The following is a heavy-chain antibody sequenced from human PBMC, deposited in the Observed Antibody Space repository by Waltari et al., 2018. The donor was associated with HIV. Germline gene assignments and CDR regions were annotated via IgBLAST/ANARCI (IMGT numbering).Heavy chain of an antibody. J-gene: IGHJ3*02. Sequence: HVQLVQSGAEVRKPGASVTVSCQTSGYTFTAYSIHWVRQAPGQGPEWMGWIYPNSGDTHFAEKFQGRVTLTRDTSIRTAYVEVSNLRSDDTAVYYCARQMTFYDALDIWGQGTMVSVSS. CDR3: ARQMTFYDALDI. CDR2: IYPNSGDT. CDR1: GYTFTAYS. V-gene: IGHV1-2*02.